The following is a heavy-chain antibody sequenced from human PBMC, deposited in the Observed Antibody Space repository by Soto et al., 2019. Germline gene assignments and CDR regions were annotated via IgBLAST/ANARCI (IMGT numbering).Heavy chain of an antibody. CDR2: IYYSGST. CDR3: ARAPSSYYYYYYMDV. Sequence: SETLSLTCTVSGGSISSYYWSWIRQPPGKGLEWIGYIYYSGSTNYNPSLKSRVTISVDTSKNQFSLKLSSVTAADTAVYYCARAPSSYYYYYYMDVWGKGTTVTVSS. J-gene: IGHJ6*03. CDR1: GGSISSYY. V-gene: IGHV4-59*01.